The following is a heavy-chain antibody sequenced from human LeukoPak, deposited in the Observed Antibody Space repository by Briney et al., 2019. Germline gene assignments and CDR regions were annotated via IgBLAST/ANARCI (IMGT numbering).Heavy chain of an antibody. D-gene: IGHD6-19*01. CDR3: ARDYSGYSSGWDEKAFDI. CDR2: ISHDESRK. V-gene: IGHV3-30-3*01. Sequence: GGSLRLSCAASGFTFSNYPMHWVRQAPGKGLEWVTMISHDESRKFHAVSVKGRFTISRDNSKNTLYLQMNSLRAEDTAVYYCARDYSGYSSGWDEKAFDIWGQGTMVTVSS. CDR1: GFTFSNYP. J-gene: IGHJ3*02.